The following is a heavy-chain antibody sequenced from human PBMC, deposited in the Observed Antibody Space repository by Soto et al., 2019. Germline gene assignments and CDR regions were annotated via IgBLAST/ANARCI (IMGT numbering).Heavy chain of an antibody. D-gene: IGHD6-13*01. CDR1: GFTFSSYG. J-gene: IGHJ4*02. CDR3: ARDPRYSSSWGPYYFDY. CDR2: IWYDGSNK. V-gene: IGHV3-33*01. Sequence: QVQLVESGGGVVQPGRSLRLSCAASGFTFSSYGMHWVRQAPGKGLEWVAVIWYDGSNKYYADSVKGRFTISRDNSKNTLYLQMNSLRAEDTAVYYCARDPRYSSSWGPYYFDYWGQGTLVTVSS.